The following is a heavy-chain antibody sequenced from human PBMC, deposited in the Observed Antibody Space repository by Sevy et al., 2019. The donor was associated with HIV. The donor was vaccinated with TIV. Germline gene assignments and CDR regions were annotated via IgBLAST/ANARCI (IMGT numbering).Heavy chain of an antibody. J-gene: IGHJ4*02. CDR2: ISSSSTI. V-gene: IGHV3-48*02. CDR3: ASTQGITNWLFDY. CDR1: GFTFSSYS. D-gene: IGHD3-9*01. Sequence: GGSLRLSCAASGFTFSSYSMNWVRQAPGKGLEWVSYISSSSTIYYADSVKGRFTISRDKAKNSLYLQMNSLRDEDTAVYYCASTQGITNWLFDYWGQGTLVTVSS.